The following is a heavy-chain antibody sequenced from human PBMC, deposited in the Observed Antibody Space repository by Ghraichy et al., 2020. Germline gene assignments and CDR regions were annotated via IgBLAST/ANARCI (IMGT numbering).Heavy chain of an antibody. V-gene: IGHV4-61*01. Sequence: SETLSLTCSVSGGSVNSGTYSWSWIRQPPGKGLEWIGYIFYSGSTNYNPSLKSRVTISVDTSKNQFSLRLSSVTAADTAVYFCARVRGYNYGLFDYWGQGTLVTVSP. CDR2: IFYSGST. CDR1: GGSVNSGTYS. J-gene: IGHJ4*02. CDR3: ARVRGYNYGLFDY. D-gene: IGHD5-18*01.